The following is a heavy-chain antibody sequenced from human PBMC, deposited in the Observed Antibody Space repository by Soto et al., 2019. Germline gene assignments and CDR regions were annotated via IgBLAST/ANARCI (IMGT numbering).Heavy chain of an antibody. V-gene: IGHV3-30-3*01. CDR1: GFTFSSYA. J-gene: IGHJ6*02. Sequence: QVQLVESGGGVVQPGRSLRLSCAASGFTFSSYAMHWVRQAPGKGLEWVAVISYDGSNKYYADFVKGRFTISRDNSKNTLYLQMNSLRAEDTAVYYCARDETVGAKYYYYGMDVWGQGTTVTVSS. CDR3: ARDETVGAKYYYYGMDV. CDR2: ISYDGSNK. D-gene: IGHD1-26*01.